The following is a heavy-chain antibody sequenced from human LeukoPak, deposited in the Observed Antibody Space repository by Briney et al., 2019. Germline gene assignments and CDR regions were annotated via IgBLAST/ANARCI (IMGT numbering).Heavy chain of an antibody. D-gene: IGHD3-22*01. CDR2: ISAYNGNT. V-gene: IGHV1-18*01. CDR1: GYTFTSYG. J-gene: IGHJ4*02. CDR3: ARGGYYYDSSGYRFDY. Sequence: GASVKVSCKASGYTFTSYGISWVRQAPGQGLEWMGWISAYNGNTNYAQKLQGRVTMTTDTSTSTAYMELRSLRSDDTAVYYCARGGYYYDSSGYRFDYWGQGTLVTVSS.